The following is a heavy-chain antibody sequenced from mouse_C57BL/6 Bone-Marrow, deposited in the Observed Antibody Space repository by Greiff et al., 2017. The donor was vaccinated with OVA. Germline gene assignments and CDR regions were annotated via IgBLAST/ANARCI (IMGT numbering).Heavy chain of an antibody. V-gene: IGHV1-53*01. CDR2: INPSNGGT. CDR3: ARRASYYDYDEGFAY. CDR1: GYTFTSYW. D-gene: IGHD2-4*01. J-gene: IGHJ3*01. Sequence: QVHVKQSGTELVKPGASVKLSCKASGYTFTSYWMHWVKQRPGQGLEWIGNINPSNGGTNYNEKFKSKATLTVDKSSSTAYMQLSSLTSEDSAVYYCARRASYYDYDEGFAYWGQGTLVTVSA.